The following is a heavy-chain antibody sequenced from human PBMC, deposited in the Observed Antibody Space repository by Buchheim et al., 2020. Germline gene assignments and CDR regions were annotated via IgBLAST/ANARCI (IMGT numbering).Heavy chain of an antibody. J-gene: IGHJ6*02. CDR1: GFTFISYA. CDR2: ISGSGGST. Sequence: EVQLLESGGGLVQPGGSLRLSCAASGFTFISYAMSWVRQAPGKGLEWVSGISGSGGSTYYADSVKGRFTISRDNSKNKLYLQMNSLRAEDTAVYYCAKAFVGATSYYYGMDVWGQGTT. CDR3: AKAFVGATSYYYGMDV. V-gene: IGHV3-23*01. D-gene: IGHD1-26*01.